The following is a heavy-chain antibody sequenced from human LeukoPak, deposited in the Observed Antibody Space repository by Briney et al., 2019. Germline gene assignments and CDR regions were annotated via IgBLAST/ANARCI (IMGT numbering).Heavy chain of an antibody. J-gene: IGHJ4*02. CDR2: IYYSGST. Sequence: TSETLSLTCTVSGGSISSSSYYWGWIRQPPGKGLEWIGSIYYSGSTYYNPSLKSRVTISVDTSKNQFSLKLSSVTAADTAVYYCARHRGYSYGYQYYFDYWGQGTLVTVSS. V-gene: IGHV4-39*01. CDR3: ARHRGYSYGYQYYFDY. CDR1: GGSISSSSYY. D-gene: IGHD5-18*01.